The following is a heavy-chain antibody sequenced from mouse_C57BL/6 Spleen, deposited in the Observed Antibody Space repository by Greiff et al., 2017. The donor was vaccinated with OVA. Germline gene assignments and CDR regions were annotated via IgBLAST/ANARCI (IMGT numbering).Heavy chain of an antibody. D-gene: IGHD2-5*01. Sequence: VQLKEPGPGLVAPSQSLSITCTVSGFSLTSYGVHWVRQPPGKGLEWLVVIWSDGSTTYNSALKSRLSISKDNSKSQVFLKMNSLQTDDTAMYYCARHPVYYSKGVGAMDYWGQGTSVTVSS. CDR2: IWSDGST. V-gene: IGHV2-6-1*01. CDR1: GFSLTSYG. CDR3: ARHPVYYSKGVGAMDY. J-gene: IGHJ4*01.